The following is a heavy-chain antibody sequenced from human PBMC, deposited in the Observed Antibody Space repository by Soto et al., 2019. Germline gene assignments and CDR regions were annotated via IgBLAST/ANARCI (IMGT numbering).Heavy chain of an antibody. CDR1: GGSFSGYY. CDR3: ARGQEGWFDP. V-gene: IGHV4-34*01. Sequence: LETLSLTCAVYGGSFSGYYWSWIRQPPGKGLEWIGEINHSGSTNYNPSLKSRVTISVDTSKNQFSLKLSSVTAADTAVYYCARGQEGWFDPWGQGTLVTVSS. J-gene: IGHJ5*02. CDR2: INHSGST.